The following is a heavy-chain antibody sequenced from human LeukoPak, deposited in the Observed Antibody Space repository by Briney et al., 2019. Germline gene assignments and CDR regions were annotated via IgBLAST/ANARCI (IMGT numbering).Heavy chain of an antibody. Sequence: GSLRLSCSASGFAFSVYAMSWLRQPPGKGLEWVSTINANSGTTSYAASVRGRFTISRDNSNNTLYLQLNTLRADDTATYYCAKPISGGLAVTADWFHPWGQGTLVVVSS. D-gene: IGHD6-19*01. CDR2: INANSGTT. CDR3: AKPISGGLAVTADWFHP. CDR1: GFAFSVYA. V-gene: IGHV3-23*01. J-gene: IGHJ5*01.